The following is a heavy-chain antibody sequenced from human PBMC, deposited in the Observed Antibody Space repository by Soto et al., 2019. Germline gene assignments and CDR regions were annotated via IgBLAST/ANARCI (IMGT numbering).Heavy chain of an antibody. V-gene: IGHV4-4*02. D-gene: IGHD6-13*01. CDR2: ISQRGSA. Sequence: SETLSLTCDVSGASISSVYWWSWVRQSPGKGLEWIGEISQRGSANYRPSLKSRVTMSLDTSKNQFSLRLTSVTAADTAVYYCARYSAVSGTYYFDYWGQGTLVTVSS. CDR3: ARYSAVSGTYYFDY. CDR1: GASISSVYW. J-gene: IGHJ4*02.